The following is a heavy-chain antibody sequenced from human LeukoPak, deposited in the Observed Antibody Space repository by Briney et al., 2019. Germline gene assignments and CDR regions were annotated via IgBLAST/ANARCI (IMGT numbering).Heavy chain of an antibody. Sequence: GESLKISCKGPGFTFSDYWIGWVRQMPGKGLEWMGIINPGDSNTRYSPSFRGQVTISADKSISTAYLQWSSLKASDTAMYYCARVRGTTFIVSWFDPWGQGTLVTVSS. D-gene: IGHD3-10*01. CDR3: ARVRGTTFIVSWFDP. CDR1: GFTFSDYW. V-gene: IGHV5-51*01. J-gene: IGHJ5*02. CDR2: INPGDSNT.